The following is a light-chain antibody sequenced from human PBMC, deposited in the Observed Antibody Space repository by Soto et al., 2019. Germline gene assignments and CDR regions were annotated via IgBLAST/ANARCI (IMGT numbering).Light chain of an antibody. CDR3: CSYVGSFNYV. J-gene: IGLJ1*01. CDR2: EGS. V-gene: IGLV2-23*01. Sequence: QSALTQPASVSGSPGQSITISCTGTSSDVGSYNLVSWYQQHPGKAPKLMIYEGSKRPSGVSNRFSGSKSGNTASLTISGLQAEDEADYYCCSYVGSFNYVFGTGTKVTVL. CDR1: SSDVGSYNL.